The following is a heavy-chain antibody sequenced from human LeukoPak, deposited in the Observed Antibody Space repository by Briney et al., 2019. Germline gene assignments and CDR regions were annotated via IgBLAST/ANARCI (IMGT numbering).Heavy chain of an antibody. Sequence: AGGSLRLSCAASGFTFSSYSTNWVRQAPGKVLERGSYISSSSSTIYYADSVKGRFTIYRDNAKHSLYLQMTSLRAEDTAVYYCARVGVAVAPHDAFDIWGQGTMVTVSS. CDR1: GFTFSSYS. CDR2: ISSSSSTI. D-gene: IGHD6-19*01. V-gene: IGHV3-48*04. J-gene: IGHJ3*02. CDR3: ARVGVAVAPHDAFDI.